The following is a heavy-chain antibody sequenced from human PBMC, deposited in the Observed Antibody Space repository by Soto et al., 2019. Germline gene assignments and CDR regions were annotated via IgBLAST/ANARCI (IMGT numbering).Heavy chain of an antibody. CDR2: MSGSGGST. Sequence: GGSLRLSCAASGFTFSSYTMSWVRQAPGKGLEWVSAMSGSGGSTYYADSVKGRFTISRDNSKNTLYLQMNSLRAEDTAVYYCAKLKRWLQSPFDYWGQGTLVTVSS. CDR3: AKLKRWLQSPFDY. D-gene: IGHD5-12*01. J-gene: IGHJ4*01. CDR1: GFTFSSYT. V-gene: IGHV3-23*01.